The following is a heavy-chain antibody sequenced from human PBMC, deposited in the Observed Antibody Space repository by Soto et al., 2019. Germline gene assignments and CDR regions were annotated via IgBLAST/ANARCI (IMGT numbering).Heavy chain of an antibody. CDR1: GGTFSSHG. V-gene: IGHV1-69*06. D-gene: IGHD1-26*01. J-gene: IGHJ4*02. Sequence: QVQLVQSGTVVQRRGSSVKVSCQASGGTFSSHGMAWVRQAPGQGLEWMGGIIPTFGTPTYAPKFQGRVTITADKSTNTAYMELSSLRSEYTGVYYCASERSAQYFDFRGQGTLITVSS. CDR3: ASERSAQYFDF. CDR2: IIPTFGTP.